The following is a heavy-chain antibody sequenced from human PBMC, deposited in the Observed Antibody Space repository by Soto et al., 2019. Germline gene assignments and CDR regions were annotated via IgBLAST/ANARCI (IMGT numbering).Heavy chain of an antibody. CDR1: SASVRSSNW. CDR3: ARGCYYFYMDV. Sequence: QVQLQESGPGLVKPSGTLSLTCAVSSASVRSSNWWSWVRQTPEKGLEWIGHIQHSGSTNYNPSLTSRVTMSVDKSKNHFSLKVSSVTAADTAVYYCARGCYYFYMDVWGRGITVTVSS. J-gene: IGHJ6*03. V-gene: IGHV4-4*02. CDR2: IQHSGST.